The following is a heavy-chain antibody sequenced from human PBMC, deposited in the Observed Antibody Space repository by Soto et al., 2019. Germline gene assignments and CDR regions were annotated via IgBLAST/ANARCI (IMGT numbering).Heavy chain of an antibody. Sequence: QAPGKGLEWLAVIVREGTEQHYPDSVKGRFTISRDNSKNTLYLQMNNLRVDDTAVYYCARDDDYPDNGFDYWGQGTLLTVSS. V-gene: IGHV3-33*05. CDR3: ARDDDYPDNGFDY. D-gene: IGHD4-17*01. CDR2: IVREGTEQ. J-gene: IGHJ4*02.